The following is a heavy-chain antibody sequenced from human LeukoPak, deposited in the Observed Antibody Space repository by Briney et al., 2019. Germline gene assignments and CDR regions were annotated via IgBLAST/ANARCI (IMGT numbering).Heavy chain of an antibody. CDR2: ISAYNGNT. V-gene: IGHV1-18*01. J-gene: IGHJ4*02. CDR1: GYTFTNYG. CDR3: ARERPGFGDIDC. Sequence: ASVKVSCRASGYTFTNYGIDWVRQAPGQGLEWMGWISAYNGNTNYAQMLQGRVTMTTDTSTSTAYMELRSLRSDDTAIYYCARERPGFGDIDCWGQGTLVTVSS. D-gene: IGHD3-10*01.